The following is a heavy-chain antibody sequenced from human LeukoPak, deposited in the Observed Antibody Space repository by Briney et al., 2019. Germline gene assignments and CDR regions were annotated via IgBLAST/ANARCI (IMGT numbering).Heavy chain of an antibody. CDR3: AKDMVGYYYDSSGYCRD. CDR1: GFTFDDYA. CDR2: ISWNSGSI. Sequence: GRSLRLSCAASGFTFDDYAMHWVRQAPGKGLEWVSGISWNSGSIGYADSVKGRFTISRDNAKNSLYLQMNSLRAEDTALYYCAKDMVGYYYDSSGYCRDWGQGTLVTVSS. J-gene: IGHJ4*02. D-gene: IGHD3-22*01. V-gene: IGHV3-9*01.